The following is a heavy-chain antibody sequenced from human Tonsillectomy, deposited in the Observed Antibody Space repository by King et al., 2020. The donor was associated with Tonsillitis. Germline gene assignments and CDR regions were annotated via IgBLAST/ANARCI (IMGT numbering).Heavy chain of an antibody. CDR2: INWNGGST. Sequence: QLVQSGGGVVRPGGSLRLSCAASGFTFDDNGMSWVRQAPGKGLEWVSGINWNGGSTGYADSVKGRFTISRDNAKNSLYLQMNSLRAEDTALYYCARDGYYGSGSYSLDYWGQGTLVTVSS. CDR3: ARDGYYGSGSYSLDY. V-gene: IGHV3-20*04. J-gene: IGHJ4*02. D-gene: IGHD3-10*01. CDR1: GFTFDDNG.